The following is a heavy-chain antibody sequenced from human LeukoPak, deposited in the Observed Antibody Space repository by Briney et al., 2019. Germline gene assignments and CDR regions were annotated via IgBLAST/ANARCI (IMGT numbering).Heavy chain of an antibody. CDR1: GFTFSSYW. CDR2: IKQDGSEK. Sequence: GGSLRLSCAASGFTFSSYWMSWVRQAPGKGLEWVANIKQDGSEKYYVDSVKGRFTISRDNAKNSLYLQMNSLRAEDTAVYYCAREGFWSGYYWTGYDYWGQGTLVTVSS. V-gene: IGHV3-7*01. D-gene: IGHD3-3*01. CDR3: AREGFWSGYYWTGYDY. J-gene: IGHJ4*02.